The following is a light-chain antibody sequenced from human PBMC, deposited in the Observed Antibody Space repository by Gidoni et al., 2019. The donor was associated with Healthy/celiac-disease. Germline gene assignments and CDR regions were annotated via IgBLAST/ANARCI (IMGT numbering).Light chain of an antibody. CDR1: QGISSY. CDR2: AAS. J-gene: IGKJ4*01. V-gene: IGKV1-9*01. Sequence: IQLTQPPSSLSASVGDRVTITCRASQGISSYLAWYQQIPGKAPKLLIYAASTLQSGVPSRFSGSGSGTDFTLTISSLQPEDFATYYCQQLNSYPLTFGGGTKVEIK. CDR3: QQLNSYPLT.